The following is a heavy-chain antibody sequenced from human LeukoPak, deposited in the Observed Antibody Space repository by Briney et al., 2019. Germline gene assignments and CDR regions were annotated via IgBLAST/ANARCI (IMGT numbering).Heavy chain of an antibody. J-gene: IGHJ3*02. V-gene: IGHV7-4-1*02. Sequence: EASVKVSCKASGYTFTSYAMNWVRQAPGQGLEWMGWINTNTGNPTYAQGFTGRFVFSLDTSVSTAYLQISSLKAEDTAVYYCARDPLSWYSSSSKGAFDIWGQGTMVTVSS. CDR1: GYTFTSYA. CDR3: ARDPLSWYSSSSKGAFDI. D-gene: IGHD6-13*01. CDR2: INTNTGNP.